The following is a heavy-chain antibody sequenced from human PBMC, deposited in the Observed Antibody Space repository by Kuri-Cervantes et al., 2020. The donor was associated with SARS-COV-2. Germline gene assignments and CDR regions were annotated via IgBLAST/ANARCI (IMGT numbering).Heavy chain of an antibody. D-gene: IGHD2-2*01. CDR2: INHSGNT. J-gene: IGHJ4*02. CDR1: GGSFSGYY. V-gene: IGHV4-34*01. Sequence: GSLRLSCAVYGGSFSGYYWSWIRQPPGKGLEWIGEINHSGNTNYNPSLKSRVTISVDTSKNQFSLKLSSVTAADTAVYYCARGRVVVPAAFDYWGQGTLVTVSS. CDR3: ARGRVVVPAAFDY.